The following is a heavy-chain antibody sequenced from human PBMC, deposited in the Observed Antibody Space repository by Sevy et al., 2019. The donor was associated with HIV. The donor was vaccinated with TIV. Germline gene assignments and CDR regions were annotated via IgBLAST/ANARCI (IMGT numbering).Heavy chain of an antibody. CDR1: GFTFSSYS. CDR2: ISSSSSSI. Sequence: GGCLSLSCAASGFTFSSYSMNWVRQAPGKGLEWVSYISSSSSSIYYADSVKGRFTISRDNAKNSLYLQMNSLRDGDTAVYYCARDYYYYMDVWGKGTTVTVSS. J-gene: IGHJ6*03. CDR3: ARDYYYYMDV. V-gene: IGHV3-48*02.